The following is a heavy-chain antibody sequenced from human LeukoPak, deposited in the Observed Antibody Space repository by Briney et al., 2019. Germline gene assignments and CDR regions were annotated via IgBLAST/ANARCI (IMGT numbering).Heavy chain of an antibody. J-gene: IGHJ6*03. V-gene: IGHV3-7*01. CDR3: ARGRGDDFWSGQAYYMDV. Sequence: GGSLRLSCAASGFTFSSYWMSWVRQAPGKGLEWVANIKQDGSEKYYVDSVKGRFTISRDNAKNSLYLQMNSLRAEDTAVYYCARGRGDDFWSGQAYYMDVWGKGTTVTVSS. D-gene: IGHD3-3*01. CDR1: GFTFSSYW. CDR2: IKQDGSEK.